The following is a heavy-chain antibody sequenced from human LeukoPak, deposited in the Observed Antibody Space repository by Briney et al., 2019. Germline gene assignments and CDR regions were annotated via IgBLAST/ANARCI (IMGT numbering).Heavy chain of an antibody. V-gene: IGHV3-33*08. CDR2: IWYDGSNK. CDR3: ARTKCSSTSCGAFDI. CDR1: GFTFSSYG. J-gene: IGHJ3*02. Sequence: GGSLRLSCAASGFTFSSYGMHWVRQAPGKGLEWVAVIWYDGSNKYYADSVKSRFTISRDNSKNTLYLQMNSLRAEDTAVYYCARTKCSSTSCGAFDIWGQGTMVTVSS. D-gene: IGHD2-2*01.